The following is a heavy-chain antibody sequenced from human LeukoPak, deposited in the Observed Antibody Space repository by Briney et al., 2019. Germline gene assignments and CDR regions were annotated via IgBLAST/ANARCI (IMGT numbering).Heavy chain of an antibody. J-gene: IGHJ5*02. Sequence: PSETLSLTCAVYGGSFSGYYWSWIRQPPGKGLEWIGEINHSGSTNYNPSLKSRVTISVDTSKNQFSLKLSSVTAADTAVYYCARGEPDYYDSSGYYSGSPNWFDPRGQGTLVTVSS. CDR2: INHSGST. V-gene: IGHV4-34*01. CDR3: ARGEPDYYDSSGYYSGSPNWFDP. CDR1: GGSFSGYY. D-gene: IGHD3-22*01.